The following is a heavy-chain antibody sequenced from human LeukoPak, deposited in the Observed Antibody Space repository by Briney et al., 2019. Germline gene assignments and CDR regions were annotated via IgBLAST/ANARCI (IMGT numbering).Heavy chain of an antibody. CDR1: GGSFSGYY. D-gene: IGHD2-15*01. CDR2: INHSGST. V-gene: IGHV4-34*01. CDR3: ARLPLKYCSGGSCYSDFDY. Sequence: SETLSLTCAVYGGSFSGYYWSWIRQPPGKGLEWIGEINHSGSTNYNSSLKSRVTISVDTSKNQFSLKLSSVTAADTAVYYCARLPLKYCSGGSCYSDFDYWGQGTLVTVSS. J-gene: IGHJ4*02.